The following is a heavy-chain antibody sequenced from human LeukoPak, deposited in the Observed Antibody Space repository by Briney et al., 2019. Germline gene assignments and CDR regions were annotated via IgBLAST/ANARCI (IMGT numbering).Heavy chain of an antibody. CDR1: GFTFNNAW. J-gene: IGHJ6*02. Sequence: KPGGSLRLSCAASGFTFNNAWMSWVRQAPGKGLEWVGRIKSKTDGGTPDYAAPVKGRFTISRDDSNSMLYLQMDSLKTEDTAVYYCATEMRSRTGWIVTYYGMDVWGQGTTVTVSS. CDR2: IKSKTDGGTP. V-gene: IGHV3-15*01. D-gene: IGHD2-2*03. CDR3: ATEMRSRTGWIVTYYGMDV.